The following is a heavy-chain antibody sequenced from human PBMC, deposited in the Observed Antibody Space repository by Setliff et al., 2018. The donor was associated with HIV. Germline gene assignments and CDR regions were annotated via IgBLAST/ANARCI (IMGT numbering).Heavy chain of an antibody. CDR3: ARALDYDIYYMDV. D-gene: IGHD3-22*01. CDR2: IYYSGST. V-gene: IGHV4-59*08. Sequence: SETLSLTCTVSGGSISSYYWRWIRQPPGKGLEWIGYIYYSGSTNYNPSLKSRVTITVDTPKNQFSLKLSSVTAADTAVYYCARALDYDIYYMDVWGKGTTVTVSS. CDR1: GGSISSYY. J-gene: IGHJ6*03.